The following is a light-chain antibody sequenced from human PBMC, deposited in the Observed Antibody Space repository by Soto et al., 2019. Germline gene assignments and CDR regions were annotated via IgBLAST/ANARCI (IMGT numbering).Light chain of an antibody. CDR3: QQYNSWPPLT. J-gene: IGKJ4*01. CDR1: QSVSSS. V-gene: IGKV3-15*01. Sequence: EIVMTQSPATLSVSPGDRATLSCRASQSVSSSLAWYQQIPGQAPRLLIYDASNRAPGIPARFGGSGSGTEFTLTISSLQSEDFAVYYCQQYNSWPPLTFGGGTKVELK. CDR2: DAS.